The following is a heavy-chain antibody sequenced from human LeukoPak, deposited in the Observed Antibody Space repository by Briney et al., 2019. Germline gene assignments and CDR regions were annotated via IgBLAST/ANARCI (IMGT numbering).Heavy chain of an antibody. CDR3: ARGGPRLYYYYMDV. CDR1: GGSMSNYY. Sequence: SETLSLTCSVSGGSMSNYYWSWIRQPPGKGLEWIGYIYYSGNTHYDPSLKSRVTISVDTSKNQFSLNLRSVTAADTAMYYCARGGPRLYYYYMDVWGKGTTVTISS. D-gene: IGHD3-22*01. J-gene: IGHJ6*03. V-gene: IGHV4-59*01. CDR2: IYYSGNT.